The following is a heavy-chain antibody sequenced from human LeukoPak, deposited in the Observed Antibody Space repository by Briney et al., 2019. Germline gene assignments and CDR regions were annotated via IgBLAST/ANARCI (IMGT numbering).Heavy chain of an antibody. CDR1: GFPFSSYW. CDR2: IKKDGSDK. V-gene: IGHV3-7*04. Sequence: GGSLRLSCAASGFPFSSYWMSRVRQAPGKGLEWVANIKKDGSDKHYVDSVKGRFTISRDNAKNSLYLQMNSLRAEDTAVYYCARVPGTSNYYGSGSPDYWGQGTLVTVSS. D-gene: IGHD3-10*01. CDR3: ARVPGTSNYYGSGSPDY. J-gene: IGHJ4*02.